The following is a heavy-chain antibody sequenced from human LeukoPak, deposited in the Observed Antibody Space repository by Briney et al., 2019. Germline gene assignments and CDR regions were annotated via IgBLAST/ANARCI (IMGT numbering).Heavy chain of an antibody. V-gene: IGHV4-39*01. J-gene: IGHJ2*01. Sequence: KPSETLSLTCTVSGGSITSSSYYWGWIRQPPGKGLEWIGSIYYSGNTYHNPSLKSRVTISVDTSKNQFSLKLSSVTAADTAVYYCATGLPTYWYFDLWGRGTLVTVSS. CDR2: IYYSGNT. CDR1: GGSITSSSYY. D-gene: IGHD5/OR15-5a*01. CDR3: ATGLPTYWYFDL.